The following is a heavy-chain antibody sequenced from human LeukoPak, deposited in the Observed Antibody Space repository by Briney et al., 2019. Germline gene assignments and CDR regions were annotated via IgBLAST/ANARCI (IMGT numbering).Heavy chain of an antibody. V-gene: IGHV1-8*01. CDR1: GYTFTSYD. CDR3: ARGAHLGYYYYMDV. CDR2: MNPNSGNT. D-gene: IGHD7-27*01. J-gene: IGHJ6*03. Sequence: ASVNVSCKASGYTFTSYDINWVRQATGQGLEWMGWMNPNSGNTGYAQKFQGRVTMTRNTSISTAYMELSSLRSEDTAVYYCARGAHLGYYYYMDVWGKGTTVTVSS.